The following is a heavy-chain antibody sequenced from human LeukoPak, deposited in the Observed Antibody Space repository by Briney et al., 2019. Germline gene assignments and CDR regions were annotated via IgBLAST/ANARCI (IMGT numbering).Heavy chain of an antibody. CDR3: ARDRGAGDAFDI. CDR2: ILYDGTHK. Sequence: PGGSLRLSCVASGFSFSSYGIHWVRQAPGKGLEWVAIILYDGTHKYYADSVKGRFTISRDNSKKTVYLQMNSLTADDTAVYYCARDRGAGDAFDIWGQGTMVTVSS. J-gene: IGHJ3*02. CDR1: GFSFSSYG. V-gene: IGHV3-30*03. D-gene: IGHD3-10*01.